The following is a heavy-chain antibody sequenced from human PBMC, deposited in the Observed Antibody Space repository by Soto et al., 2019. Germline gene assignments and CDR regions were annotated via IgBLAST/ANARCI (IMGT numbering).Heavy chain of an antibody. V-gene: IGHV4-59*01. CDR3: AREGWTADYYYGMDV. J-gene: IGHJ6*02. D-gene: IGHD2-15*01. CDR1: GGSISSYY. Sequence: SETLSLTCTVSGGSISSYYWRWIRQPPGKGLEWIGYIYYSGSTHYNPSLKSRVTISVDTSKNQFSLKLSSVTAADTAVYYCAREGWTADYYYGMDVWGQGTTVTVS. CDR2: IYYSGST.